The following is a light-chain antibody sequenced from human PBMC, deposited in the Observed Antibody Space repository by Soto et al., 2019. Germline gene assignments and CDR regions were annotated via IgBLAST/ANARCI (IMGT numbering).Light chain of an antibody. J-gene: IGLJ1*01. V-gene: IGLV1-40*01. CDR2: GNS. Sequence: QSVLTQPPSVSGAPGQRVTISCTGSSSNIGAGYDVHWYQQLPGTAPKLLIYGNSNRPSGVPDRFSGSKSGTSASLAITGRQAEDEADYYCQSYDSSLSGPSYVFGTGTKVT. CDR3: QSYDSSLSGPSYV. CDR1: SSNIGAGYD.